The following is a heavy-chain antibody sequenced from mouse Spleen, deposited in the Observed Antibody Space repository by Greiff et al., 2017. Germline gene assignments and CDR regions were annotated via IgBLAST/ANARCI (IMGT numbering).Heavy chain of an antibody. V-gene: IGHV1-9*01. CDR3: ASLYYPFPY. CDR2: ILPGTYNT. CDR1: GYTFTGYW. Sequence: QVQLQQSGAELMRPGASVKLSCKASGYTFTGYWIEWIKQRPGHGLEWIGEILPGTYNTNYNERFKGKATFTADSSSNTAYMQLSSLTTEDSAIYYCASLYYPFPYWGQGTLVTVSA. D-gene: IGHD2-1*01. J-gene: IGHJ3*01.